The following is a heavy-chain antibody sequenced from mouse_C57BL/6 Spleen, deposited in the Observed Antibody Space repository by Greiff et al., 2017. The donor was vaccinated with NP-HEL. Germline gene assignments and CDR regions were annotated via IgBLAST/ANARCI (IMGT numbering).Heavy chain of an antibody. CDR3: AREFYYGSSYGYFDV. Sequence: VQLQQSGAELVKPGASVKLSCTASGFNITDYYMHWVKQRPEQGLEWIGRIDPEDGETNYAPKFQGKATITADTSSNTAYLQLSRLTSEDTAVYYCAREFYYGSSYGYFDVWGTGTTVTVSS. CDR2: IDPEDGET. V-gene: IGHV14-2*01. CDR1: GFNITDYY. D-gene: IGHD1-1*01. J-gene: IGHJ1*03.